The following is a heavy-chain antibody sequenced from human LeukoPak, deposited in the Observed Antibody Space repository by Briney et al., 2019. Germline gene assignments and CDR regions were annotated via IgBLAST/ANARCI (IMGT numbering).Heavy chain of an antibody. CDR1: GGSISSYY. D-gene: IGHD5-18*01. V-gene: IGHV4-39*07. Sequence: SETLSLTCTVSGGSISSYYWGWIRQPPGKGLEWIGSIYYSGSTYYNPPLKSRVTISVDTSKNQFSLKLSSVTAADTAVYYCARGGYSYGLTFDIWGQGTMVTVSS. CDR3: ARGGYSYGLTFDI. J-gene: IGHJ3*02. CDR2: IYYSGST.